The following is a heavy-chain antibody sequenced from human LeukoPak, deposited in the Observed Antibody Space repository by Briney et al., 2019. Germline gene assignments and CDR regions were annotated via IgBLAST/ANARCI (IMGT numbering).Heavy chain of an antibody. J-gene: IGHJ3*02. Sequence: PGGSLRLSCAASGFSFSTHAMGWVRQAPGKGLEWVSVISGSGDNTYQADSVKGRSTISRDNSKNTLYLQMNSLRAGDTAVYYCARAELPHPHAFDIWGQGTMVTVSS. D-gene: IGHD1-26*01. CDR1: GFSFSTHA. CDR2: ISGSGDNT. CDR3: ARAELPHPHAFDI. V-gene: IGHV3-23*01.